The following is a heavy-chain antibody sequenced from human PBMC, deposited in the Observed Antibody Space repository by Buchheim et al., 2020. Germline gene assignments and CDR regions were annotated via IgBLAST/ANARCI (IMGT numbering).Heavy chain of an antibody. V-gene: IGHV3-15*01. J-gene: IGHJ4*02. CDR3: TTDRDGDSQFAN. CDR2: IRSKTDGGTT. D-gene: IGHD5-24*01. CDR1: GFTFSNAW. Sequence: EVQLVESGGGLVKPGGSLRLPCAASGFTFSNAWMSWVRQAPGKGLEWVGRIRSKTDGGTTDYAAPVKGRFTISRDDSENTLYLQMNSLKSDDTAVYFCTTDRDGDSQFANGGQGTL.